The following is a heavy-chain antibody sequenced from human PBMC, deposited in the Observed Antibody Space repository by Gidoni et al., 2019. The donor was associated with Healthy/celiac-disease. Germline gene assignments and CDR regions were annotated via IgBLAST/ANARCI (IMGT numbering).Heavy chain of an antibody. CDR3: ARAEYSGYADY. J-gene: IGHJ4*02. CDR1: GGSISSYY. D-gene: IGHD5-12*01. V-gene: IGHV4-59*01. Sequence: QVQLQASGPGLVKPSETLSLTCTVPGGSISSYYWSWIRQPPGKGLEWIGYIYYSGSTNYNPSLKSRVTISVDTSKNQFSLKLSSVTAADTAVYYCARAEYSGYADYWGQGTLVTVSS. CDR2: IYYSGST.